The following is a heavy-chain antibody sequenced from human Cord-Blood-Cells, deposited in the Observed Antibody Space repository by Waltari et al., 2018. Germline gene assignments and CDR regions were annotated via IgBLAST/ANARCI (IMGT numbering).Heavy chain of an antibody. Sequence: VKVSCKASGGTFSSYAISWVRQAPGQGLEWMGGIIPIFGTANYAQKFQGRVTITADESTSTAYMELSSLRSEDTAVYYCARDRLGYCSSTSCYYFDYWGQGTLVTVSS. CDR1: GGTFSSYA. J-gene: IGHJ4*02. CDR3: ARDRLGYCSSTSCYYFDY. D-gene: IGHD2-2*01. V-gene: IGHV1-69*01. CDR2: IIPIFGTA.